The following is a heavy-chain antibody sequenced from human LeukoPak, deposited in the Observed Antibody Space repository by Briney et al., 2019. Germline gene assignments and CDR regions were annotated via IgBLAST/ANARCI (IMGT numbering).Heavy chain of an antibody. D-gene: IGHD3-10*01. CDR2: TGYDGSNK. Sequence: YLRLSCAASGFTFSSDGVHWVRQAPGRGLEWVARTGYDGSNKDYADSGKGRFTISTDNSKTTLYLETNSLTAKDTAVFYCERDRGENGSSQGFDYWGQGTLLTVSS. V-gene: IGHV3-33*01. J-gene: IGHJ4*02. CDR1: GFTFSSDG. CDR3: ERDRGENGSSQGFDY.